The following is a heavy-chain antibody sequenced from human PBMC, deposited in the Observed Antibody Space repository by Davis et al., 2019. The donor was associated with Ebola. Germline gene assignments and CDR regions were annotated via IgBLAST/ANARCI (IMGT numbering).Heavy chain of an antibody. Sequence: ASVKVSCKASGYTFTSYYMHWVRQAPGQGLEWMGIINPSGGSTSYAQKFQGRVTMTRDTSTSTVYMVLSSLGSEDTAVYYCASEDSSGYPYYYGMDVWGQGTTVTVSS. CDR3: ASEDSSGYPYYYGMDV. CDR1: GYTFTSYY. CDR2: INPSGGST. V-gene: IGHV1-46*01. J-gene: IGHJ6*02. D-gene: IGHD3-22*01.